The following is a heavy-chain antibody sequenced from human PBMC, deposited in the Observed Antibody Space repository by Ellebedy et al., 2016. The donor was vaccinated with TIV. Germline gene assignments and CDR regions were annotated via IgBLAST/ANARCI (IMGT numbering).Heavy chain of an antibody. D-gene: IGHD5-18*01. CDR2: IVVGSGNT. V-gene: IGHV1-58*02. J-gene: IGHJ6*02. CDR3: AADVDTAMGNYYYYGMDV. CDR1: AYTFTSYA. Sequence: ASVKVSCKASAYTFTSYAIHWVRQAPGQRLEWIGWIVVGSGNTNYAQKFQERVTITRDMSTSTAYMELSSRRSEDTAVYYCAADVDTAMGNYYYYGMDVWGQGTTATVSS.